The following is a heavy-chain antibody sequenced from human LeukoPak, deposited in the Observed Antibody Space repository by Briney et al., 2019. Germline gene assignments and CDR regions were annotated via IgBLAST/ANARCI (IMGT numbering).Heavy chain of an antibody. Sequence: GASVKVSCKASGYTFTSYGISWVRQAPGQGLEWMGWISAYNGNTNYAQKLQGRVTMTTDTSTSTAYMELRSLRSDDTAVYYCARVSHAQAGGPYDYVWGSYRNNWFDPWGQGTLVTVSS. J-gene: IGHJ5*02. CDR1: GYTFTSYG. D-gene: IGHD3-16*02. V-gene: IGHV1-18*01. CDR3: ARVSHAQAGGPYDYVWGSYRNNWFDP. CDR2: ISAYNGNT.